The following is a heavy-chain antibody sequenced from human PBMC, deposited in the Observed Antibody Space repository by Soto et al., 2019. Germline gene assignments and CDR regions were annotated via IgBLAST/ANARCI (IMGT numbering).Heavy chain of an antibody. CDR3: AKDVLLLPHYDSSGYYDY. V-gene: IGHV3-74*01. CDR2: INSDGSST. Sequence: GGSLRLSCAASGFTFSSYWMHWVRQAPGKGLVWVSRINSDGSSTSYADSVKGRFTISRDNAKNTLYLQMNSLRAEDTAVYYCAKDVLLLPHYDSSGYYDYWGQGTLLTVSS. J-gene: IGHJ4*02. D-gene: IGHD3-22*01. CDR1: GFTFSSYW.